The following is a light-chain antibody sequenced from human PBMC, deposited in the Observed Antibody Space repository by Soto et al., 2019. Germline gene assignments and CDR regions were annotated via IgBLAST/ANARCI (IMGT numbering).Light chain of an antibody. CDR3: QQYSHLIT. CDR2: DAS. Sequence: DNQMTQSPSTLSASVGDRVTITCQASQDISNYLNWYQQKLGKAPKLLIYDASNLETGVPSRFSGSGSGTDFTFTISSLQPEDIATYYCQQYSHLITFGQGTRLEI. CDR1: QDISNY. J-gene: IGKJ5*01. V-gene: IGKV1-33*01.